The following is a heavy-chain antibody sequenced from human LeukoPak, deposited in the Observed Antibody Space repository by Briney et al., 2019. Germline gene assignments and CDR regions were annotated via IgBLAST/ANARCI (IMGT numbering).Heavy chain of an antibody. CDR1: CFTFTSYG. CDR2: ISAYNGNT. CDR3: ASRRRYCSGGSCSTPFDY. V-gene: IGHV1-18*01. D-gene: IGHD2-15*01. Sequence: ASVKGSCKASCFTFTSYGISWGGQGPGQGLEWMGWISAYNGNTNYAQKLQGRVTMTTDTSTSTAYMELRSLRSDDTAVYYCASRRRYCSGGSCSTPFDYWGQGTLVTVSS. J-gene: IGHJ4*02.